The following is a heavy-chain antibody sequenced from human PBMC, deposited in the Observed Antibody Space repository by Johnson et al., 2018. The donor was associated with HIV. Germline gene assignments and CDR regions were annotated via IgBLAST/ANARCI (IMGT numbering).Heavy chain of an antibody. J-gene: IGHJ3*02. CDR1: GFRFSSYA. CDR3: GRHRDDAFDI. CDR2: ISYDGSII. Sequence: VQLVESGGGVVQPGRSLRLSCVASGFRFSSYAVHWVRQAPGKGLEWVAVISYDGSIIYYADSVKGRFTISRDNAENSLYLQMNNLRAEDTAVYYCGRHRDDAFDIWGQGTMVTVSS. V-gene: IGHV3-30*04. D-gene: IGHD2-21*02.